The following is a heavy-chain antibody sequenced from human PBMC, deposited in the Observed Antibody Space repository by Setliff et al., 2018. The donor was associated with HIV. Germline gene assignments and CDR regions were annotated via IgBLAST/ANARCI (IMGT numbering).Heavy chain of an antibody. V-gene: IGHV4-39*01. D-gene: IGHD1-20*01. J-gene: IGHJ5*02. CDR1: GDSMSSDNYF. CDR2: IFHSGNT. CDR3: ARYNSPCRFDP. Sequence: SETLSLTCTVSGDSMSSDNYFWVWVRQPPGKGLEWMGNIFHSGNTYYSPSLKSRVTMSLDTSMNQFSLKLTSVTAADTALYYCARYNSPCRFDPWGPGTLVTVS.